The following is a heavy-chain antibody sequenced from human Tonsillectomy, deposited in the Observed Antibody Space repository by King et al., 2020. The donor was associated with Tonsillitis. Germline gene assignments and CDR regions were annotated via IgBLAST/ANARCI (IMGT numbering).Heavy chain of an antibody. CDR1: GGSFSGYY. CDR3: ARGAVYHGGNWFDP. D-gene: IGHD2-2*02. J-gene: IGHJ5*02. CDR2: INHSGST. V-gene: IGHV4-34*01. Sequence: VQLQQWGAGLLKPSETLSLTCAVYGGSFSGYYWSWIRQPPGKGLEWIGEINHSGSTNYKPSLKSRVTISVDTSKNHFSLKLSSVTAADTAVYYCARGAVYHGGNWFDPWGQGTLVTVSS.